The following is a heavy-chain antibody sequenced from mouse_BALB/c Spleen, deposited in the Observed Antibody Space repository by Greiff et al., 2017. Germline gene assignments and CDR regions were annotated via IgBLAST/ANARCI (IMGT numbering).Heavy chain of an antibody. D-gene: IGHD4-1*01. CDR3: TTGYAMDY. CDR1: GFTFSSYW. CDR2: IRLKSDNYAT. J-gene: IGHJ4*01. Sequence: DVKLQESGGGLVQPGGSMKLSCVASGFTFSSYWMSWVRQSPEKGLEWVAEIRLKSDNYATHYAESVKGKFTISRDDSKSRLYLQMNSLRAEDTGIYYCTTGYAMDYWGQGTSVTVSS. V-gene: IGHV6-6*02.